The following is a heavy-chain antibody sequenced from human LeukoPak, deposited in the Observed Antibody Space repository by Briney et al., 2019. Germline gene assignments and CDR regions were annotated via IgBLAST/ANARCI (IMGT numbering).Heavy chain of an antibody. D-gene: IGHD3-22*01. Sequence: PSETLSLTCTVSGGSISSYYWSWIRQPPGKGLEWIGYIYYSGSTNYNPSLKSRVTISVDTSKNQFSLKLSSVTAADTAVYYCARVKWAAGGSPLVVITPPYYYMDVWGKGTTVTVSS. CDR3: ARVKWAAGGSPLVVITPPYYYMDV. J-gene: IGHJ6*03. V-gene: IGHV4-59*01. CDR2: IYYSGST. CDR1: GGSISSYY.